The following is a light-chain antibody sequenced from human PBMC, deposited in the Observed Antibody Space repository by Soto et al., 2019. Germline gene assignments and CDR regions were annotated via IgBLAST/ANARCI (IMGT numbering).Light chain of an antibody. CDR2: EVS. CDR1: SSDIGAYIY. CDR3: SSYAGSSNV. V-gene: IGLV2-8*01. Sequence: QSVLTQPPSASGSPGQSVTISCTGTSSDIGAYIYVSWYQQHPGKAPKLMISEVSRRPSGVPDRFSGSKSGNTASLTVSGLQAEDEADYYCSSYAGSSNVFGTGTKVTVL. J-gene: IGLJ1*01.